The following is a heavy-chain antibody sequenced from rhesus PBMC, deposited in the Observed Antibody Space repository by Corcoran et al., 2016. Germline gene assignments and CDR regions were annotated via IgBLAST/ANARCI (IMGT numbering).Heavy chain of an antibody. D-gene: IGHD6-31*01. V-gene: IGHV4S11*01. J-gene: IGHJ4*01. Sequence: QVQLQESGPGLVKPSETLSLTCAVSGGSISSSYWSWIRQSPGKGLELIGYIYGSCSSTNYNPSLKSRVTLSGATSKDQLSLKLSSVTAADTAVYYCASTTYSSGWPIFDYWGQGVLVTVSS. CDR2: IYGSCSST. CDR1: GGSISSSY. CDR3: ASTTYSSGWPIFDY.